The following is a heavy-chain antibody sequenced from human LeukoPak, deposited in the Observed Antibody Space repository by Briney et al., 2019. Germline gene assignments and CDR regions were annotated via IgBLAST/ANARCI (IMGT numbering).Heavy chain of an antibody. Sequence: GGSLRLSCAASGFTFRTYWMSWVRQAPGKGLEWVSYISSSSSTIYYADSVKGRFTVSRDNSKNTLYLQMNSLRAEDTAVYYCAKVYGSSGYYYKGNVDYWGQGTLVTVSS. J-gene: IGHJ4*02. CDR3: AKVYGSSGYYYKGNVDY. D-gene: IGHD3-22*01. CDR2: ISSSSSTI. V-gene: IGHV3-48*01. CDR1: GFTFRTYW.